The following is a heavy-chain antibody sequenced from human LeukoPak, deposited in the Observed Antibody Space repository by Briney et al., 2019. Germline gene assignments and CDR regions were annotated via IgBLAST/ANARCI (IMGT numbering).Heavy chain of an antibody. J-gene: IGHJ4*02. V-gene: IGHV1-3*03. D-gene: IGHD5-24*01. CDR1: GYTFTSYG. CDR2: INAGNGNT. Sequence: ASVNVSCKASGYTFTSYGISWVRQAPGQRLEWMGWINAGNGNTKYSQEFQGRVTITRDTSASTAYMELSSLRSEDMAVYYCARGGVSRDGYNLGYDYWGQGTLVTVSS. CDR3: ARGGVSRDGYNLGYDY.